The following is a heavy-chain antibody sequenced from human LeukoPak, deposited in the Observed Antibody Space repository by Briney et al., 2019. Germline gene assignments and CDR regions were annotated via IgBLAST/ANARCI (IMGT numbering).Heavy chain of an antibody. CDR1: GGXFSSYA. Sequence: GASVKVSCKASGGXFSSYAISWVRQAPGQGLEWLGGIIPILGIANYAQKFQGRVTITADKSTSTAYMELSSLRSEDTAVYYCASPSDYYDSSGYYVEAEYFQHWGQGTLVTVSS. V-gene: IGHV1-69*10. D-gene: IGHD3-22*01. J-gene: IGHJ1*01. CDR3: ASPSDYYDSSGYYVEAEYFQH. CDR2: IIPILGIA.